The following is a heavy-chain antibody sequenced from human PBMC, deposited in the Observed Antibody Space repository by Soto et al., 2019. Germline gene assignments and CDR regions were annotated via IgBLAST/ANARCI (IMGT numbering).Heavy chain of an antibody. CDR3: AREGITGTAARFDP. CDR2: IWYDGSNK. Sequence: PGGSLRLSCAASGFTFSSYGMHWVRQAPGKGLEWVAVIWYDGSNKYYADSVKGRFTISRDNSKNTLYLQMNSLRAEDTAVYYCAREGITGTAARFDPWGQGTLVTVSS. D-gene: IGHD1-7*01. J-gene: IGHJ5*02. CDR1: GFTFSSYG. V-gene: IGHV3-33*01.